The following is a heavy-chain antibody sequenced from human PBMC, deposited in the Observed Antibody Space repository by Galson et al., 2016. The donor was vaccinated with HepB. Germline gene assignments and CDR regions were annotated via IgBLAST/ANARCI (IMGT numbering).Heavy chain of an antibody. CDR1: GLTFSDNY. CDR2: ISSSGNTI. CDR3: ARDRPNCSGGSCPLDY. V-gene: IGHV3-11*01. D-gene: IGHD2-15*01. J-gene: IGHJ4*02. Sequence: SLRLSCAASGLTFSDNYMSWIRQAPGKGLEWVSYISSSGNTIYYTDSVKGRFTISRDNPKNSLYLQMNSLRAEDTAVYYCARDRPNCSGGSCPLDYWGQGTLVTVSS.